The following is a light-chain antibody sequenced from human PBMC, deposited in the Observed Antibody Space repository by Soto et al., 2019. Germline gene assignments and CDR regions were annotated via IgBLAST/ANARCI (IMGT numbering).Light chain of an antibody. CDR3: QQYGSSPRT. Sequence: EIVLTQSPGTLSLSPGERATLSCRASQSVSSSYLAWNQQKPGQAPRLLIYGASSRATGIPDRFSGSWSGTDFTFTISRLEPEDFAVYYCQQYGSSPRTFGGGTKVDI. V-gene: IGKV3-20*01. CDR2: GAS. J-gene: IGKJ4*01. CDR1: QSVSSSY.